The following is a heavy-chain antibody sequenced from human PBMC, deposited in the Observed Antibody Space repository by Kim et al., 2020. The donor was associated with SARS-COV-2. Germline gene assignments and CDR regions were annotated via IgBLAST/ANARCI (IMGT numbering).Heavy chain of an antibody. Sequence: GGSLRLSCAASGFTFSSYGMHWVRQAPGKGLEWVAVISYDGSNKYYADSVKGRFTISRDNSKNTLYLQMNSLRAEDTAVYYCAKMGLFGVTIDGDPWGQGNHVTVSS. J-gene: IGHJ5*01. CDR3: AKMGLFGVTIDGDP. D-gene: IGHD3-3*01. V-gene: IGHV3-30*18. CDR1: GFTFSSYG. CDR2: ISYDGSNK.